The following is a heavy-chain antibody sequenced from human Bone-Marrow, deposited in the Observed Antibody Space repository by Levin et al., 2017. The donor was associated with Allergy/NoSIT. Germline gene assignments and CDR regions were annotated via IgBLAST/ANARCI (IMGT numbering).Heavy chain of an antibody. V-gene: IGHV1-2*02. J-gene: IGHJ5*02. Sequence: GESLKISCKTSGYTFTAYYMHWVRQAPGQGLEWMGWINPNSGGTNYAQKFQGRVTMTRDTSISTAYMELSRLRSDDTAVYYCARDRDRGDYVVLDPWGQGTLVTVSS. CDR3: ARDRDRGDYVVLDP. CDR1: GYTFTAYY. D-gene: IGHD4-17*01. CDR2: INPNSGGT.